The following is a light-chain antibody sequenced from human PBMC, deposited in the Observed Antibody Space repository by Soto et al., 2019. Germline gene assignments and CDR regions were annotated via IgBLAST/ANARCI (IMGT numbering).Light chain of an antibody. CDR3: VQAGAFPLT. V-gene: IGKV1-12*01. CDR2: DAF. Sequence: DIQMTQSPSSVSASIGDRVTITCRASQDIYRLLAWYQQKPGKAPKLLIHDAFILQSGVPSRVSASRSWTDFTVTISSLQPEDSATYYCVQAGAFPLTLGRGTNVEIK. J-gene: IGKJ1*01. CDR1: QDIYRL.